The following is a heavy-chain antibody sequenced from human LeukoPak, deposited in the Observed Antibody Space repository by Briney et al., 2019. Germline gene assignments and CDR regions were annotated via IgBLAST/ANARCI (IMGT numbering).Heavy chain of an antibody. CDR1: GYSSTNYG. Sequence: ASVKVSCKASGYSSTNYGISWVRQAPGQGLEWMGWIHIYRGNTNYGQKFQGRVTMTTDTSTSTVYMEVRGLRSDDTAMYYCARDVGITVADSFDPWGQGTLVTVSS. J-gene: IGHJ5*02. D-gene: IGHD6-13*01. CDR3: ARDVGITVADSFDP. V-gene: IGHV1-18*01. CDR2: IHIYRGNT.